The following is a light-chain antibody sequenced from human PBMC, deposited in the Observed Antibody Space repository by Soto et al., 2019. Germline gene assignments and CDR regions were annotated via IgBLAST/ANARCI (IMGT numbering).Light chain of an antibody. Sequence: EIVLTQSPATLSLSPGERATLSCMASQSVECYIAWYQQKAGQDPRLVIFDASNWATGIPARFSGRGSGTDFTLTISSLEAEDFEVYDCPQRRDRSWAFGQGTKVDI. CDR3: PQRRDRSWA. V-gene: IGKV3-11*01. J-gene: IGKJ1*01. CDR1: QSVECY. CDR2: DAS.